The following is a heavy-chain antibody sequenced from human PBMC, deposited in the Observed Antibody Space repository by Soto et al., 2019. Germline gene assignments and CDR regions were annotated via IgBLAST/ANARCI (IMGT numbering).Heavy chain of an antibody. CDR2: IYSGGST. CDR3: ARDISCSGGSCYSAY. J-gene: IGHJ4*02. Sequence: VQLVESGGGLVKPGGSLRLSCAASGFTFSSNYMSWVRQAPGKGLEWVSVIYSGGSTYYADSVKGRFTISRDNSKNTLYLQMNSLRAEDTAVYYCARDISCSGGSCYSAYWGQGTLVTVSS. CDR1: GFTFSSNY. V-gene: IGHV3-66*01. D-gene: IGHD2-15*01.